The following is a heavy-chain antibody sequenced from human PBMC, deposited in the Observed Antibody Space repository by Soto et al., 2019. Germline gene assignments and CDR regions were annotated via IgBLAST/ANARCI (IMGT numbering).Heavy chain of an antibody. CDR3: ARALYCRGGSCSPLRGMEV. CDR2: IYHSGGT. J-gene: IGHJ6*02. Sequence: SETLSLTCAVSGYSISSGYYWGWIRQPPGKGLEWIGTIYHSGGTYYNPSLKSRVTISVDTSKNQFSLKVNSVTSPDTAVYYCARALYCRGGSCSPLRGMEVCGLGTTVTVSS. V-gene: IGHV4-38-2*01. D-gene: IGHD2-15*01. CDR1: GYSISSGYY.